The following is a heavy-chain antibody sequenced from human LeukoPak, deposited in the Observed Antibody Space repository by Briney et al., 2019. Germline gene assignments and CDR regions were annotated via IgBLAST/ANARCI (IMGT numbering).Heavy chain of an antibody. Sequence: GGSLRLSCAASGFTVSSNYMSWVRQAPGKGLEWVSVIYSGGSTYYADSVKGRFTISRDNSKNTLYLQMNSLRAEDTAVYYCARSLRVAVAASYWGQGTLVTVSS. V-gene: IGHV3-66*01. CDR1: GFTVSSNY. CDR2: IYSGGST. D-gene: IGHD6-19*01. J-gene: IGHJ4*02. CDR3: ARSLRVAVAASY.